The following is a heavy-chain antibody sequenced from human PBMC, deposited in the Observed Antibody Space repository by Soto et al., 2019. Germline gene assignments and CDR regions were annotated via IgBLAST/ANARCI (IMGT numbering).Heavy chain of an antibody. CDR2: VTWNSDST. Sequence: GGSLRLSCAASGFTFSSYGMHWVRQAPGRGLEWVSGVTWNSDSTYYADSVKGRFTISRDNSKNTLYMQMNSLRAEDTAVYYCAKGNSGYYYDYWGQGALVTVSS. CDR1: GFTFSSYG. V-gene: IGHV3-23*01. CDR3: AKGNSGYYYDY. J-gene: IGHJ4*02. D-gene: IGHD3-22*01.